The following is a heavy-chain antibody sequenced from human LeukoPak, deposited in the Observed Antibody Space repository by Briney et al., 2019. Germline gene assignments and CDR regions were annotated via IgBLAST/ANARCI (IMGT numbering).Heavy chain of an antibody. CDR3: ARVYRGWYAEAVDY. D-gene: IGHD6-19*01. J-gene: IGHJ4*02. CDR1: GFTFSNSG. CDR2: ISYDGSNK. Sequence: PGRSLRLSCEVSGFTFSNSGMHWVRQAPGKGLEWVAVISYDGSNKYYADSVKGRFTISRDNSKNTLYLQMNSLRAEDTAVYYCARVYRGWYAEAVDYWGQGTLVTVSS. V-gene: IGHV3-30*03.